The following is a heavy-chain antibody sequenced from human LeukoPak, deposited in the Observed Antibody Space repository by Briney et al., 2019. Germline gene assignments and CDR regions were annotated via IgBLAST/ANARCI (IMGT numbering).Heavy chain of an antibody. D-gene: IGHD4/OR15-4a*01. CDR2: IYSDNT. J-gene: IGHJ4*02. Sequence: GGSLRLSCTVSGFTVSSNSMSWVHQAPGKGLEWVSFIYSDNTHYSDSVKGRFTISRDNSKNTLYLQMNSLRAEDTAVYYCARRAGAYSHPYDYWGQGTLVTVSS. CDR3: ARRAGAYSHPYDY. CDR1: GFTVSSNS. V-gene: IGHV3-53*01.